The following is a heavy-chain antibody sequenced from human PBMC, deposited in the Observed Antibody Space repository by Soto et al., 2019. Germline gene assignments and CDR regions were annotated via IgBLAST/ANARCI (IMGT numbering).Heavy chain of an antibody. D-gene: IGHD6-13*01. CDR2: INHSGST. Sequence: SETLSLTCAVYGGSFSGYYWSWIRQPPGKGLEWIGEINHSGSTNYNPSLKSRVTISVDTSKNQFSLKLSSVTAADTAVYYCARNRRERIAAAGKVPSYYYMDVWGKGTTVTVSS. CDR3: ARNRRERIAAAGKVPSYYYMDV. J-gene: IGHJ6*03. V-gene: IGHV4-34*01. CDR1: GGSFSGYY.